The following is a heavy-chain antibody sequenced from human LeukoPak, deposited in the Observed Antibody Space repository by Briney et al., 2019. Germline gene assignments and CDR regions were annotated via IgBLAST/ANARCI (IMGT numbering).Heavy chain of an antibody. CDR2: IIVRSGNT. V-gene: IGHV1-58*02. Sequence: TSVKVSCKASGFTFTSSAMQWVRQARGQRLEWIGWIIVRSGNTNYAQKFQERVTITRDMSTSTAYMELSSLRSEDTAVYYCAAAVGIAARPGDYYYYYMDVWGKGTTVTVS. J-gene: IGHJ6*03. D-gene: IGHD6-6*01. CDR1: GFTFTSSA. CDR3: AAAVGIAARPGDYYYYYMDV.